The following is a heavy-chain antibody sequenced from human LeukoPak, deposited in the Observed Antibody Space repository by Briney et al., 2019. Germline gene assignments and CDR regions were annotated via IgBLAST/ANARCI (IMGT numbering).Heavy chain of an antibody. V-gene: IGHV3-30*18. CDR1: GFTFRSYG. Sequence: GGSLRLSCAASGFTFRSYGMHWVRQAPGKGLEWVAVISYDGSNKYYADSVKGRFTISRDNSKNTLYLQMNSLRAEDTAVYYCAKGQELDDGVFDSWGQGTLVTVSS. CDR2: ISYDGSNK. J-gene: IGHJ4*02. D-gene: IGHD1-1*01. CDR3: AKGQELDDGVFDS.